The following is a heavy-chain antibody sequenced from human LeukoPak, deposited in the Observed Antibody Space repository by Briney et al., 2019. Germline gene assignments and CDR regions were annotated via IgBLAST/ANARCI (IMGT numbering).Heavy chain of an antibody. CDR1: GYTFTSYY. CDR3: ARDSSSNQRCNWNDEYNWFDP. CDR2: INPSGGST. V-gene: IGHV1-46*01. Sequence: EASVKVSCKASGYTFTSYYMHWVRQAPGQGLEWMGIINPSGGSTSYAQKFQGRVTMTRDMSTTTVYMELSSLRSEDTAVYYCARDSSSNQRCNWNDEYNWFDPWGQGTLVTVSS. D-gene: IGHD1-1*01. J-gene: IGHJ5*02.